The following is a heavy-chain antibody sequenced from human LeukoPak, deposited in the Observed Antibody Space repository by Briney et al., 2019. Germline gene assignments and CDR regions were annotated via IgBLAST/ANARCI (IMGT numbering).Heavy chain of an antibody. D-gene: IGHD3-16*01. J-gene: IGHJ6*03. CDR1: GFTFSSYE. Sequence: GGSLRLSCAASGFTFSSYEMNWVRQAPGKGLEWVSYISSSGSTIYYADSVKGRFTISRDNAKNSLYLQMNSLRAEDTALYYCARYVRKLYGVGGDYYFYMDVWGKGTTVTVSS. V-gene: IGHV3-48*03. CDR2: ISSSGSTI. CDR3: ARYVRKLYGVGGDYYFYMDV.